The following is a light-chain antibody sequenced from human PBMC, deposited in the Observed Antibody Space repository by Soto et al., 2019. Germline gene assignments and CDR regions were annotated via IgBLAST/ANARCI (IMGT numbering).Light chain of an antibody. Sequence: TQSPSLFAGHSGDRVTXTCRESQNISSYLNFYQQKPGKAPKLLICAASILKSGVPSTFSSGRSETDFTLTISSLQPEDFAACSSRQSYSNRLTFGLGTKVEIK. J-gene: IGKJ4*01. CDR2: AAS. CDR1: QNISSY. V-gene: IGKV1-39*01. CDR3: RQSYSNRLT.